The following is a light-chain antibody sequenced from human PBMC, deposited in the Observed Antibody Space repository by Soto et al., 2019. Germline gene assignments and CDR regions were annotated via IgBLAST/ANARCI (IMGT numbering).Light chain of an antibody. J-gene: IGLJ2*01. V-gene: IGLV2-23*01. CDR1: SSDVGSYNL. CDR2: EGS. Sequence: QSALTQPASVSGSPGQSITISCTGTSSDVGSYNLVSWYQQHPGKAPKLMIYEGSKRPSGVSNRFSGSKSGNTASLTISGLQAEDEADYYCCSYAGSSTSHVVFGGGTKLTGL. CDR3: CSYAGSSTSHVV.